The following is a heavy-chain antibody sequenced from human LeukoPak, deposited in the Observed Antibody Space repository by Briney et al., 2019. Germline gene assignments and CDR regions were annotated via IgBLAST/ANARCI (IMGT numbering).Heavy chain of an antibody. CDR3: ARHGVFPDY. V-gene: IGHV4-28*01. D-gene: IGHD3-16*01. CDR2: IYYSGST. Sequence: SETLSLTCAVSGYSISSSNWWGWIRQPPGKGLEWIGYIYYSGSTNYNPSLKSRVTMSVDTSKNQFSLKLSSVTAADTAVYYCARHGVFPDYWGQGTLVTVSS. CDR1: GYSISSSNW. J-gene: IGHJ4*02.